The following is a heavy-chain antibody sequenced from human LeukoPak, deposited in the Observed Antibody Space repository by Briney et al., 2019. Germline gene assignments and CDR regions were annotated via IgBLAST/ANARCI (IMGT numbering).Heavy chain of an antibody. CDR3: AKVTWESRPPDCNS. D-gene: IGHD6-6*01. Sequence: GGSLRLSCAASGFTFSSYGMSWVRQAPGKGLEWVSAIRGSGDTALYADSVKGRFTISRDNFKNIVYLEMNSLRAEDTATYYCAKVTWESRPPDCNSWGPETLVTVSS. CDR2: IRGSGDTA. V-gene: IGHV3-23*01. J-gene: IGHJ4*02. CDR1: GFTFSSYG.